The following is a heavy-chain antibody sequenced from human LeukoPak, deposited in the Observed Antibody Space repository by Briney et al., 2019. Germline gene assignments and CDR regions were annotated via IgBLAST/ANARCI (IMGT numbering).Heavy chain of an antibody. CDR2: VIPILGTS. J-gene: IGHJ4*02. D-gene: IGHD3-22*01. V-gene: IGHV1-69*05. Sequence: SVKVSCKASGGTFSSYAINWVRQAPGQGLEWMGGVIPILGTSNYAQKFQGRVTITTDESTSTAYMEVSSLRSEDTAVYYCARLNDYYDSSGYSYWGQGTLVTVSS. CDR3: ARLNDYYDSSGYSY. CDR1: GGTFSSYA.